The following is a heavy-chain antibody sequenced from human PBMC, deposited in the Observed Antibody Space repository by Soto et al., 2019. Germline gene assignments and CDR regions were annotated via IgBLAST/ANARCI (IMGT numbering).Heavy chain of an antibody. CDR1: GFTFRTYT. Sequence: QVQLVESGGGVVRPGRSLRLSCAASGFTFRTYTMHWVRQAPGKGLEWVAFISYDGSDKYYADSVKGRFTISRDNSKNTLYLQMTSLRDNDTAVYFCARDPSHNLLRYFDFWGQGTLVTVSS. V-gene: IGHV3-30-3*01. CDR2: ISYDGSDK. D-gene: IGHD2-21*01. J-gene: IGHJ4*02. CDR3: ARDPSHNLLRYFDF.